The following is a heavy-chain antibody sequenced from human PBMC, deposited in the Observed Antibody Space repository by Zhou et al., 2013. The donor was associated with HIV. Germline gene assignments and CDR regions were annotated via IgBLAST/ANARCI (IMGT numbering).Heavy chain of an antibody. CDR3: AIIAVAGTVDFDY. D-gene: IGHD6-19*01. CDR2: ISAYNGHT. Sequence: QVQLVQSGAEVKKPGASVKVSCKASGYTFINYGISWVRQAPGQGPEWMGWISAYNGHTNYPQKVQGRVTITTDESTNTAYMELSNLRSEDTAVYYCAIIAVAGTVDFDYWGQGTLVTVSS. CDR1: GYTFINYG. V-gene: IGHV1-18*01. J-gene: IGHJ4*02.